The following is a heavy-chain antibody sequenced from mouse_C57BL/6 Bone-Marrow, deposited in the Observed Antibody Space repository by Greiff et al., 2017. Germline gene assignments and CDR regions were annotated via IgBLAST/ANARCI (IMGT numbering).Heavy chain of an antibody. CDR1: GYTFTSYW. V-gene: IGHV1-64*01. CDR2: IHPNSGST. Sequence: QVQLQQPGAELVKPGASVKLSCKASGYTFTSYWMHWVKQRPGQGLEWIGMIHPNSGSTNYNEKFKSKATLTVDKSSSTAYMQLSSLTSEDAAVYYGARGGGDGYWDYWGQGTTLTVSS. D-gene: IGHD2-3*01. J-gene: IGHJ2*01. CDR3: ARGGGDGYWDY.